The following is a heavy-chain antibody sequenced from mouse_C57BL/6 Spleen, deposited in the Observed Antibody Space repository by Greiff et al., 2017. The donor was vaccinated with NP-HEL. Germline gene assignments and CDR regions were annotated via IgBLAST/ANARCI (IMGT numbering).Heavy chain of an antibody. J-gene: IGHJ3*01. V-gene: IGHV1-54*01. CDR2: INPGSGGT. CDR1: GYAFTNYL. Sequence: VQLQQSGAELVRPGTSVKVSCKASGYAFTNYLIEWVKQRPGQGLEWIGVINPGSGGTNYNEKFKGKATLTADKSSSTAYMQLSSLTSEDSAVYFCARSSYGSSPFAYWGQGTLVTVSA. CDR3: ARSSYGSSPFAY. D-gene: IGHD1-1*01.